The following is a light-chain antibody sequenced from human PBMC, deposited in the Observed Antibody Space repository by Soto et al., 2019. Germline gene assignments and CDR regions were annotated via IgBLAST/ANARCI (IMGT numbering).Light chain of an antibody. V-gene: IGKV3-20*01. CDR1: QSVGGTY. CDR2: GAS. CDR3: QQYGSSPTT. Sequence: EIVLTQSKGTMSLSPLERASLFCTPSQSVGGTYLDWYQHKPGQAPRLLIYGASSRATGIPDRFSGSGSGTDFTLTISRLEPEDFALYYCQQYGSSPTTFGQGTRLEIK. J-gene: IGKJ5*01.